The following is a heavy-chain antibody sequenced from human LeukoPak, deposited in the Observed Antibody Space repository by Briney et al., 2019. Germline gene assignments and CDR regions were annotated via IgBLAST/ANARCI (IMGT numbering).Heavy chain of an antibody. CDR3: AKHTGYYDSSGYDY. J-gene: IGHJ4*02. V-gene: IGHV3-23*01. Sequence: PGGSLRLSCAASGFTFSSYAMSWVCQAPGKRLEWVSAISGSGGSTYYADSVKGRFTISRDNSKNTLYLQMNSLRAEDTAVYYCAKHTGYYDSSGYDYWGQGTLLTVSS. CDR1: GFTFSSYA. D-gene: IGHD3-22*01. CDR2: ISGSGGST.